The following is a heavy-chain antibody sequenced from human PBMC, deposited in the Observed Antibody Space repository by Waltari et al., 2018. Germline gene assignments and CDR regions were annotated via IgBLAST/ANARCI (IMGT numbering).Heavy chain of an antibody. CDR2: IIPIFGTA. D-gene: IGHD4-17*01. V-gene: IGHV1-69*13. Sequence: QVQLVQSGAEVKKPGSSVTVSCKASGGTFSSYAISWVRQAPGQGLEWMGGIIPIFGTANYAQKFQGRVTITADESTSTAYMELSSLRSEDTAVYYCARDRVGYGDLYYFDYWGQGTLVTVSS. J-gene: IGHJ4*02. CDR3: ARDRVGYGDLYYFDY. CDR1: GGTFSSYA.